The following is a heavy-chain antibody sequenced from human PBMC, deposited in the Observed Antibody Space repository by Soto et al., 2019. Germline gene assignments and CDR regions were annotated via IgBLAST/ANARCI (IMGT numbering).Heavy chain of an antibody. CDR1: GFTFSDYW. Sequence: GESLKISCKASGFTFSDYWIGWVRQMTGEGLEWMGIIYPGGSDTRYSPSFQGQVTISADKSISTVYLQWSSLRTSDTAMYYCASRKSSPYFDYWGQGTLVTVSS. V-gene: IGHV5-51*01. J-gene: IGHJ4*02. CDR3: ASRKSSPYFDY. D-gene: IGHD3-10*01. CDR2: IYPGGSDT.